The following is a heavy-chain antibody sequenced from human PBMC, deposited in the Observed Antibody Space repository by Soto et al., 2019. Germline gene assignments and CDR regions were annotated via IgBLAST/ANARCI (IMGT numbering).Heavy chain of an antibody. V-gene: IGHV3-15*07. CDR2: IKSKTDGGTT. CDR1: GFTFSNSW. CDR3: TTEPYDSSGYYYYY. J-gene: IGHJ4*02. Sequence: GVSLXLSFAASGFTFSNSWMNWVRQAPGKGLEWVGRIKSKTDGGTTDYAAPVKGRFTISRDDSKNTLYLQMNSLKTEDTAVYYCTTEPYDSSGYYYYYWGQGTLVTVSS. D-gene: IGHD3-22*01.